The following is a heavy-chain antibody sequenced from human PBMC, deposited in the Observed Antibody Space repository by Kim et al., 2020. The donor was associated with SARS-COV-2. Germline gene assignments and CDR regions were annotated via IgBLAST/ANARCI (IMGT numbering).Heavy chain of an antibody. J-gene: IGHJ4*02. Sequence: YADSVTGRFNITRENSKNPLYLQMSSLRAEDTAVYYCARDPDSGYDYFDYWGQGTLVTVSS. V-gene: IGHV3-30*15. CDR3: ARDPDSGYDYFDY. D-gene: IGHD5-12*01.